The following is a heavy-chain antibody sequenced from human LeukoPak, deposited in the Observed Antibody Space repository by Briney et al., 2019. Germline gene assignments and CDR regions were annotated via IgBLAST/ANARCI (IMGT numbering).Heavy chain of an antibody. Sequence: ASVKVSCKASGYTFTSYAMHWVRQAPGQRLEWMGWINAGNGNTKYSQKFQGRVTITRDTSASTAYMELSSLRSEDTAVYYCARDSKAVAGMGFDYWGQGTLVTVSS. CDR2: INAGNGNT. J-gene: IGHJ4*02. CDR3: ARDSKAVAGMGFDY. D-gene: IGHD6-19*01. V-gene: IGHV1-3*01. CDR1: GYTFTSYA.